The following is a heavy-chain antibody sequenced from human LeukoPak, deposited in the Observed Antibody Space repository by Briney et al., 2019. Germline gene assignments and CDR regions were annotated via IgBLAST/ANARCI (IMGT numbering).Heavy chain of an antibody. CDR1: GYTFTSYG. CDR2: ISAYNGNT. J-gene: IGHJ3*02. Sequence: ASVKVSCKASGYTFTSYGISWVRQAPGQGLEWMGWISAYNGNTIYAQKFQGRVTVTKDTSSDTAYMELSSLRSEDTAVYYCTTVGSMIRGGEAFDIWGQGTKVTVSS. D-gene: IGHD3-10*01. V-gene: IGHV1-18*01. CDR3: TTVGSMIRGGEAFDI.